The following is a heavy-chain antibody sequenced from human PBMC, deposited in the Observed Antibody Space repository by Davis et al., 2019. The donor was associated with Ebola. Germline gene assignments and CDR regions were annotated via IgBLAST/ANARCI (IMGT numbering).Heavy chain of an antibody. CDR3: AGSGTTATLAY. CDR2: INPSGGST. V-gene: IGHV1-46*01. J-gene: IGHJ4*02. CDR1: GYTFTSYY. D-gene: IGHD6-25*01. Sequence: ASVKVSCKASGYTFTSYYMHWVRQAPGQGLEWMGIINPSGGSTSYAQKFQGRVTMTRDTSTSTVYMELSRLRSEDTAVYYGAGSGTTATLAYWGQGTLVTVSS.